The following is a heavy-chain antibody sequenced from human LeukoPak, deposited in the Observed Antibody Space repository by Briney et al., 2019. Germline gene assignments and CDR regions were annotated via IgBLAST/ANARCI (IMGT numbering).Heavy chain of an antibody. Sequence: GGSLRLSCAASGFTFSSYTMNWVRQAPGKGLEWVSSIDSSSIYIYYAASVKGRFTISRDNAKNSLYLQMNSLRAEDTAVYYCAELGITMIGGVWGKGTTVTISS. CDR1: GFTFSSYT. CDR2: IDSSSIYI. D-gene: IGHD3-10*02. V-gene: IGHV3-21*01. CDR3: AELGITMIGGV. J-gene: IGHJ6*04.